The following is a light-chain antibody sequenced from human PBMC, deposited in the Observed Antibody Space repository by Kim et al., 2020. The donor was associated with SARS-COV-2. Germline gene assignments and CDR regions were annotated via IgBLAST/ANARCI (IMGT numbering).Light chain of an antibody. CDR1: QSVCSD. Sequence: EIVLTQSPATLSLSPGESATLSCRASQSVCSDLAWYQQKPGQAPRLLMYDASTRATGIPARFSGSGSGTDFTLTISTLEPEDSAVYHCQQRTTWPIAFGQGTRLEIK. CDR2: DAS. CDR3: QQRTTWPIA. V-gene: IGKV3-11*01. J-gene: IGKJ5*01.